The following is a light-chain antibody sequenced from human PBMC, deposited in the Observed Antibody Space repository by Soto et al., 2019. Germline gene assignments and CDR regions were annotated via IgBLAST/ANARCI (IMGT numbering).Light chain of an antibody. J-gene: IGKJ4*01. Sequence: DIQMTQSPSFVSASVGDRVTITCRASQGISSWLAWYQQKPGRAPKLLIHAASSLESGVPSRLIHSRSAHDFTLTISRLQPEDLATYDCPQTTSFPLTFGGGTKVEIK. CDR3: PQTTSFPLT. CDR1: QGISSW. V-gene: IGKV1-12*01. CDR2: AAS.